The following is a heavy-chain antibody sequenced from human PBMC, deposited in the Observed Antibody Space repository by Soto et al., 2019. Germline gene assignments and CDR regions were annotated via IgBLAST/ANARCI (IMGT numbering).Heavy chain of an antibody. CDR1: GGSISSSSYY. Sequence: QLQLQESGPGLVKPSETLSLTCTVSGGSISSSSYYWGWIRQPPGKGLEWIGSIYYSGSTYYNPSLKSRVTISVDTSKNQFSLKLSSVTAADMAVYYCARQVTSTVTLCFDYWGQGTLVTVSS. J-gene: IGHJ4*02. CDR3: ARQVTSTVTLCFDY. D-gene: IGHD4-17*01. CDR2: IYYSGST. V-gene: IGHV4-39*01.